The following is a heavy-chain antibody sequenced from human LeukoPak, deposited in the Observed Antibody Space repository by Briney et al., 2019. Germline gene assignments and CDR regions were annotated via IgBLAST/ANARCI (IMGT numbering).Heavy chain of an antibody. CDR2: ISYDGSNK. Sequence: GRSLRLSCAASGFTFSSYGMHWVRQAPGKGLEWVAVISYDGSNKYYADSVKGRFTISRDNSKNTLYLQMSSLRAEDTAVYYCAKGRLSVVYGVDYWGQGTLVTVSS. D-gene: IGHD2-8*02. J-gene: IGHJ4*02. CDR1: GFTFSSYG. CDR3: AKGRLSVVYGVDY. V-gene: IGHV3-30*18.